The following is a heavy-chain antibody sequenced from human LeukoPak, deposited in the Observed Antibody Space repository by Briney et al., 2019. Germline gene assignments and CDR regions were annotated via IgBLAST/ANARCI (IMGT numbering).Heavy chain of an antibody. CDR1: GYTFTGYY. CDR2: SNPNSGGT. V-gene: IGHV1-2*02. D-gene: IGHD3-22*01. CDR3: ARDSPLGDYYDSSGYWGASDY. J-gene: IGHJ4*02. Sequence: GASLKVSCKASGYTFTGYYMHWVRQAPGQGLEWTGWSNPNSGGTNYAQKFQGRVTMTRDTSISTAYMELSRLRSDDTAVYYCARDSPLGDYYDSSGYWGASDYWGQGTLVTDSS.